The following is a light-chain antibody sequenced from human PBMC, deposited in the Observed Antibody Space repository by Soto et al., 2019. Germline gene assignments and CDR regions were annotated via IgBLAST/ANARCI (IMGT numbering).Light chain of an antibody. CDR3: QQYNLYPIT. CDR2: AAS. V-gene: IGKV1D-16*01. Sequence: DIQMTQSPSSLSASVGDRVTITCRASQAISGHLARYQQKPGKAPKSLIYAASNLQSGVPSRFSGSESGTNFTLTISSLQPEDFATYYCQQYNLYPITFGQGTRLEI. J-gene: IGKJ5*01. CDR1: QAISGH.